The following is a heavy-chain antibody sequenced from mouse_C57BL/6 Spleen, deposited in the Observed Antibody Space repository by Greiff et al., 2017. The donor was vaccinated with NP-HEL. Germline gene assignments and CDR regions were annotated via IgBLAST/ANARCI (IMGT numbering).Heavy chain of an antibody. V-gene: IGHV1-82*01. J-gene: IGHJ2*01. Sequence: VQLQQSGPELVKPGASVKISCKASGYAFSSSWMNWVKQRPGKGLEWIGRIYPGDGDPNYNGKFKVKATLTADKSSSTAYMQLSSLTSEDSAVYFCARGFITTVVDYFDYWGQGTTLTVSS. CDR2: IYPGDGDP. CDR3: ARGFITTVVDYFDY. CDR1: GYAFSSSW. D-gene: IGHD1-1*01.